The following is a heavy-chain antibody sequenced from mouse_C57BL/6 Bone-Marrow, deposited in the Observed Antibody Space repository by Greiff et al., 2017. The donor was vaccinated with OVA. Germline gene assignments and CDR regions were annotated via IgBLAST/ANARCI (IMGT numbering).Heavy chain of an antibody. CDR3: ARWGYYGSSYHFDY. D-gene: IGHD1-1*01. CDR1: GYTFTSYW. V-gene: IGHV1-64*01. CDR2: IHPNSGST. Sequence: QVQLQQSGAELVKPGASVKLSCKASGYTFTSYWMPWVQQRPGQGLEWIGMIHPNSGSTNYNEKFKSQATLTVDKSSSTAYMQLSSLTSEDSAVYYCARWGYYGSSYHFDYWGQGTTLTVSS. J-gene: IGHJ2*01.